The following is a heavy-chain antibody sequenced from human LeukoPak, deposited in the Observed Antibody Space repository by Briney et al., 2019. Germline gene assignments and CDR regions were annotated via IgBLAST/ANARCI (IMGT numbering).Heavy chain of an antibody. Sequence: GGSLRLSCAASGFTFNTYSMNWVRQAPGKGLAWISYISSSGDTIYYAESVQGRFTISRDNAKSSLYLQMNSLRDDDTGVYYCARDIYGGNPRTDYWGPGTLVTVSS. D-gene: IGHD4-23*01. J-gene: IGHJ4*02. CDR1: GFTFNTYS. CDR3: ARDIYGGNPRTDY. CDR2: ISSSGDTI. V-gene: IGHV3-48*02.